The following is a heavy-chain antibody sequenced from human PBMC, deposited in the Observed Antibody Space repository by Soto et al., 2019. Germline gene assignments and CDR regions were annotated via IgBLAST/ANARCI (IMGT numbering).Heavy chain of an antibody. CDR3: ARAQGNFWSGYHNMDV. J-gene: IGHJ6*02. Sequence: QVQLVESGGGVVQPGRSLRLSCAASGFTFSSYGMHWVRQAPGKGLEWVAVIWYDGSNKYYADSVKGRFTISRDNSKNTRYLQMNSLRAEDTAVYYCARAQGNFWSGYHNMDVWGQGTTVTVSS. CDR2: IWYDGSNK. CDR1: GFTFSSYG. D-gene: IGHD3-3*01. V-gene: IGHV3-33*01.